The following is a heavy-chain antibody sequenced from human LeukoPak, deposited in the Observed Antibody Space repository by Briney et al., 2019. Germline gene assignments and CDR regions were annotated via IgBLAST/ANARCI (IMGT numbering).Heavy chain of an antibody. Sequence: SETLSLTCTVSGGSISSGDYYSSWIRQPPGKGLEWIGYIYYSGSTYYNPSLKSRVTISVDTSKNQFSLKLSSVTAADTAVYYCARERVTWIQLEYYFDYWGQGTLVTVSS. CDR3: ARERVTWIQLEYYFDY. CDR2: IYYSGST. CDR1: GGSISSGDYY. V-gene: IGHV4-30-4*01. D-gene: IGHD5-18*01. J-gene: IGHJ4*02.